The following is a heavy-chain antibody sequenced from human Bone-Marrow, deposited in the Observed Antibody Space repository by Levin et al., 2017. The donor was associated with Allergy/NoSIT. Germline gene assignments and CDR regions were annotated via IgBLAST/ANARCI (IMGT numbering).Heavy chain of an antibody. J-gene: IGHJ6*02. CDR1: GFTLSTHG. CDR2: ISYLGNFK. Sequence: PGGSLRLSCAASGFTLSTHGMHWVRQAPGKGLEWVALISYLGNFKYYADSVRGRFTISRDNSNNTLYLQMNSLRPDDTAVYYCAKVVKEDDCRSADLYYRYYGMDVWGLGTTVIVSS. D-gene: IGHD3-3*01. CDR3: AKVVKEDDCRSADLYYRYYGMDV. V-gene: IGHV3-30*18.